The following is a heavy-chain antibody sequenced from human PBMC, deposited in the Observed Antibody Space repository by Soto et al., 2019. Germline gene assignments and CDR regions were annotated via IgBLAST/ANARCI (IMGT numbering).Heavy chain of an antibody. D-gene: IGHD2-15*01. Sequence: PSQTLSLTFAISGDSVSITSTALSWVRPSPSRGLEWLGRTYYRSNWYTDYAVSVKSRITINLDTSKNQFSLQLKSVTPEDPAVYYCARGRWSTFDYSGQGAQVTVS. J-gene: IGHJ4*02. CDR2: TYYRSNWYT. CDR1: GDSVSITSTA. CDR3: ARGRWSTFDY. V-gene: IGHV6-1*01.